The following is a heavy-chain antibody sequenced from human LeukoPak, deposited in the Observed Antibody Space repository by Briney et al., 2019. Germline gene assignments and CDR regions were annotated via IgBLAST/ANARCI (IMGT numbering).Heavy chain of an antibody. Sequence: SETLSLTCTVSGGSTSSGSYYWSWIRQPAGKGLEWIGRIYTSGSTNYNPSLKSRVTISVDTSKNQFSLKLSSVTAADTAVYYCARGPGGIGAMNAFDIWGQGTMVTVSS. CDR3: ARGPGGIGAMNAFDI. CDR1: GGSTSSGSYY. D-gene: IGHD1-14*01. V-gene: IGHV4-61*02. CDR2: IYTSGST. J-gene: IGHJ3*02.